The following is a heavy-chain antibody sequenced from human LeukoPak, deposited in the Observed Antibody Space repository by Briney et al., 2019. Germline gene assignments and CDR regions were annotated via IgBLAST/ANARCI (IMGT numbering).Heavy chain of an antibody. CDR1: GDSISSYY. CDR3: ARLTRLSTSPDRYYLDY. V-gene: IGHV4-4*09. J-gene: IGHJ4*02. Sequence: SETLSLTCTVSGDSISSYYWSWIRQPPGKGLEWIGYIYTSGGTNYIPSLKGRVTISIDTSNNQFSLKLSSVTAADSAVYYCARLTRLSTSPDRYYLDYWGQGTLVTVSS. CDR2: IYTSGGT. D-gene: IGHD6-6*01.